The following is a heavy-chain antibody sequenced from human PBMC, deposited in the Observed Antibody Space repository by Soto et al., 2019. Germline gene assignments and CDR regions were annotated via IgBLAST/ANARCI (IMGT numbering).Heavy chain of an antibody. V-gene: IGHV1-46*01. D-gene: IGHD1-1*01. CDR2: LDPSAGYA. J-gene: IGHJ4*02. CDR1: GYTFTNYY. Sequence: HVQLVQSGAEVKKPGASVKVSCKASGYTFTNYYMHWVRQAPGQGLEWMGLLDPSAGYANFAQQFKGRISMTRDLSASTGPMEQYSLRSKDTAVYYCTRSPVPTGTTLFYFASWGQGALVNVS. CDR3: TRSPVPTGTTLFYFAS.